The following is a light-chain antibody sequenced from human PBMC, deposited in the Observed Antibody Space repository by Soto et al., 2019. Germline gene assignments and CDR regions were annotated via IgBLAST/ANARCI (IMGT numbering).Light chain of an antibody. CDR2: LNSDGSH. CDR3: QTWGTGIQV. V-gene: IGLV4-69*01. CDR1: SGHSSYA. Sequence: QPVLTQSPSASSSLGASVKLTCTLSSGHSSYAIAWHQQQPEKGPRYLMKLNSDGSHSKGDGIPDRFSGSSSGAERYLTISGLQSEHEADYSCQTWGTGIQVFVGGTKVTVL. J-gene: IGLJ2*01.